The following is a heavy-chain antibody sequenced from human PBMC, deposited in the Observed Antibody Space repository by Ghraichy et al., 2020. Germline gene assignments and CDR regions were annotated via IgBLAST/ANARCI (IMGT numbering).Heavy chain of an antibody. Sequence: ASVKVSCKVYGYTLTELSMHWVRQAPGKGLEWMGGFDAEDGKTIYAQKFQGRVTMTEDTSTDTAYMELSSLRSDDTAVYYCATDCDYIREFLYFWGQGTLVTVSS. V-gene: IGHV1-24*01. D-gene: IGHD3-10*01. CDR3: ATDCDYIREFLYF. CDR1: GYTLTELS. J-gene: IGHJ4*02. CDR2: FDAEDGKT.